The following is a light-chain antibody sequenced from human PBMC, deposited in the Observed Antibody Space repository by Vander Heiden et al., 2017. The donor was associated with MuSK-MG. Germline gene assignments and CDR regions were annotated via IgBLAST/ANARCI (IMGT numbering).Light chain of an antibody. CDR1: SSDVGSYNL. CDR3: CSYAGSSTLV. Sequence: QSALTQPASVSGSPGPSITISCTGASSDVGSYNLVSWYQQHPGKAPKLMIYEGSKRPSGVSNRFSGSKSGNTASLTISRLQAEDEADYYCCSYAGSSTLVFGGGTKLTVL. J-gene: IGLJ2*01. V-gene: IGLV2-23*01. CDR2: EGS.